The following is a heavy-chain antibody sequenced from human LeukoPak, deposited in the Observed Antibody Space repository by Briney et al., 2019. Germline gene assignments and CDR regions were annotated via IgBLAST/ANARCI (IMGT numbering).Heavy chain of an antibody. D-gene: IGHD1-26*01. V-gene: IGHV3-7*01. CDR1: GFDFSSQW. CDR3: ARVGGSYWGWFDP. J-gene: IGHJ5*02. Sequence: PGGSLRLSCAASGFDFSSQWMSWVRQAPGKGLEWVAIVNQGATQKYYVDSVKGRFTISRDNAKNSLYLQMNSLRAEDTAVYYCARVGGSYWGWFDPWGKGTLVTVSS. CDR2: VNQGATQK.